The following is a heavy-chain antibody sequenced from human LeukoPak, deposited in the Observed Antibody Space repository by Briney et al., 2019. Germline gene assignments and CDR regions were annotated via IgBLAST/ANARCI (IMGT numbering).Heavy chain of an antibody. D-gene: IGHD6-13*01. CDR2: INWNGGST. V-gene: IGHV3-20*04. CDR1: GFTFDDYG. J-gene: IGHJ6*03. CDR3: AREDIAAAVSDYYMDV. Sequence: GGSLRLSCAASGFTFDDYGMSWVRQAPGKGLEWVWGINWNGGSTGYADSVKGRFTISRDNAKNSLYLQMNSLRAEDTALYYCAREDIAAAVSDYYMDVWGKGTTVTVSS.